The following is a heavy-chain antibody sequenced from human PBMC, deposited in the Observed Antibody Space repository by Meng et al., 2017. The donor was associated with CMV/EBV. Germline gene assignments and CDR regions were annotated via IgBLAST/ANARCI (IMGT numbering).Heavy chain of an antibody. Sequence: GESLKISCAPSGIIFTTYGLHWVRQAPGKGLEWVAFIRYDGSNKYYADSVKGRFTISRDNYKNTMYLQMNSLRGEDTAIYYCAKDHRGRFIVGPRADGGHGMDVWGQGTTVTVSS. CDR3: AKDHRGRFIVGPRADGGHGMDV. V-gene: IGHV3-30*02. J-gene: IGHJ6*02. CDR1: GIIFTTYG. D-gene: IGHD1-26*01. CDR2: IRYDGSNK.